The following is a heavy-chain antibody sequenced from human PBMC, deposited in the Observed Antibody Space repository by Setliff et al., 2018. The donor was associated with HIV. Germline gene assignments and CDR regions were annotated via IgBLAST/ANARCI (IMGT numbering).Heavy chain of an antibody. CDR1: GGSFSGYY. CDR2: INHSGST. Sequence: PSETLSLTCAAYGGSFSGYYWSWIRQPPGKGLEWIGEINHSGSTNYNPSLKSRVTMSVDKSKNQFSLRLSSVTAADTAVYYCARARRAGSGPKYFQHWGQGTLVTVSS. J-gene: IGHJ1*01. V-gene: IGHV4-34*01. D-gene: IGHD2-15*01. CDR3: ARARRAGSGPKYFQH.